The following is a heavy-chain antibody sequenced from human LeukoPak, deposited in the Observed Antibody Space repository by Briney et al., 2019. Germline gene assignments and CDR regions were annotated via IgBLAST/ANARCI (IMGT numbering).Heavy chain of an antibody. V-gene: IGHV4-39*07. CDR2: IYPSGTT. CDR1: GDTIISPTYC. Sequence: KPAETLSLTCNVSGDTIISPTYCWVWIRQPPGKGLEWIGSIYPSGTTYYNASLNGRVTILVDTSKNQFSLKLSSVTAADTAVYYCARDSDITMIVGDAFDIWGQGTMVTVSS. CDR3: ARDSDITMIVGDAFDI. J-gene: IGHJ3*02. D-gene: IGHD3-22*01.